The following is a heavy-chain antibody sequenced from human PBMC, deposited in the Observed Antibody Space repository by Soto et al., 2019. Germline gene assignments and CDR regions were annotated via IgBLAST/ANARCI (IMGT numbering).Heavy chain of an antibody. J-gene: IGHJ3*01. CDR1: VFTSSG. CDR3: AREGILGLFDAYDL. V-gene: IGHV1-18*04. Sequence: ASVKVSCKASVFTSSGISWVRQAPGQRLEWMGWISTHNGNTIYAQKFQGRVIMTMDTSTTTVYMELRSLRPDDTAVYLCAREGILGLFDAYDLWGQGAMVTVSS. D-gene: IGHD3-3*01. CDR2: ISTHNGNT.